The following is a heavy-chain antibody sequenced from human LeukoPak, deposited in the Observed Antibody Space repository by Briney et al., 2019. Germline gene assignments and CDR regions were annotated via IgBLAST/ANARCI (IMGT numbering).Heavy chain of an antibody. V-gene: IGHV3-7*03. D-gene: IGHD1-1*01. CDR3: AREGNWNFDY. CDR1: GFTFPKFW. J-gene: IGHJ4*02. Sequence: GGSLRLSCADSGFTFPKFWMAWVRQAPGKGLEWVANIKEDGSEKYYVDSMKGRFTISKDNAKNSLYLQMNSLRAEDTAMYFCAREGNWNFDYWGQGTLVTVSS. CDR2: IKEDGSEK.